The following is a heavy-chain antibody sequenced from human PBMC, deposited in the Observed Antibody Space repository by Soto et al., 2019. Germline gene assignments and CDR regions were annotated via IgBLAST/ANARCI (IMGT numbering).Heavy chain of an antibody. J-gene: IGHJ3*02. D-gene: IGHD3-22*01. Sequence: SETLSLTCTVSGGSISSYYWSWIRQPPGKGLEWIGYIYYSGSTNYNPSLRSRVTISVDTSKNQFSLKLSSVTAADTAVYYCARVYYDSSGYYAAGDAFDIWGQGTMVTVSS. CDR1: GGSISSYY. V-gene: IGHV4-59*01. CDR3: ARVYYDSSGYYAAGDAFDI. CDR2: IYYSGST.